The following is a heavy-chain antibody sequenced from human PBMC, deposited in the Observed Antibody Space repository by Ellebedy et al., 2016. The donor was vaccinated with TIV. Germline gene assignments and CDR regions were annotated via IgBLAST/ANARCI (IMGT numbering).Heavy chain of an antibody. V-gene: IGHV4-30-4*01. Sequence: MPSETLSLTCTVSGGSITTGDYYWTWIRQPPGKGLEWIGYIYYRGSTFYNPSLESRLTVSLDSSKGQLSLKLSSVTAADTVMYYCARGGVDRPHALDIWGQGTMVTVSS. J-gene: IGHJ3*02. CDR2: IYYRGST. CDR3: ARGGVDRPHALDI. CDR1: GGSITTGDYY. D-gene: IGHD3-10*01.